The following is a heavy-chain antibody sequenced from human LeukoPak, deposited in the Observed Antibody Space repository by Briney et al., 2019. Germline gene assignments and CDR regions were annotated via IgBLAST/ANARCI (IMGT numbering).Heavy chain of an antibody. J-gene: IGHJ6*03. CDR3: AKGKAGHYHSVTDDYYHMDV. CDR1: GGYFSVFY. CDR2: TSYSGST. V-gene: IGHV4-34*01. Sequence: SETLSLTCVVDGGYFSVFYWTWIRQAPGKGLEWIGETSYSGSTKYNPSLKSRVTIEVDTPKKQISLNLSSLTAADTAVYYCAKGKAGHYHSVTDDYYHMDVWGKGTTVIVSS. D-gene: IGHD3-9*01.